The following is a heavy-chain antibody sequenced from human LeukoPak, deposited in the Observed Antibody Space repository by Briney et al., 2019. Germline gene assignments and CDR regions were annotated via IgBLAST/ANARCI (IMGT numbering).Heavy chain of an antibody. CDR3: AKGGQGYSYASAIDY. CDR1: GFTFSSYA. V-gene: IGHV3-23*01. Sequence: GGSLRLSCAASGFTFSSYAMSWVRQAPGKGLEWVSAISGSGGSTYYTDSVKGRFTISRDNSKNTLYLQMNSLRAEDTAVYYCAKGGQGYSYASAIDYWGQGTLVTVSS. CDR2: ISGSGGST. J-gene: IGHJ4*02. D-gene: IGHD5-18*01.